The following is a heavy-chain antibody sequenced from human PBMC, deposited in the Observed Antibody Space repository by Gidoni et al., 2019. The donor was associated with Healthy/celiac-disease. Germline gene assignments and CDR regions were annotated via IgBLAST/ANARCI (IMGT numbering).Heavy chain of an antibody. CDR3: TSLVLGVGATMIDY. V-gene: IGHV3-73*02. D-gene: IGHD1-26*01. CDR2: IRSKANSYAT. Sequence: EVQLVESGGGLVQPGGSLKLSCAASGFTFSGSAMHWVRQASGKGREWVGRIRSKANSYATAYAASVKGRFTISRDDSKNTAYLQMNSLKTEDTAVYYCTSLVLGVGATMIDYWGQGTLVTVSS. CDR1: GFTFSGSA. J-gene: IGHJ4*02.